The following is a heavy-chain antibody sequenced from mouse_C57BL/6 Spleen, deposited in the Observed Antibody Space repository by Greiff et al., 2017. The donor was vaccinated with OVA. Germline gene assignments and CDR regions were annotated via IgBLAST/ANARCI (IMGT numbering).Heavy chain of an antibody. J-gene: IGHJ2*01. CDR1: GYTFTSYW. Sequence: QVHVKQPGTELVKPGASVKLSCKASGYTFTSYWMHWVKQRPGQGLEWIGNINPSNGGTNYNEKFKSKATLTVDKSSSTAYMQLSSLTSEDSAVYYCARHYYGSSYYFDYWGQGTTLTVSS. D-gene: IGHD1-1*01. V-gene: IGHV1-53*01. CDR2: INPSNGGT. CDR3: ARHYYGSSYYFDY.